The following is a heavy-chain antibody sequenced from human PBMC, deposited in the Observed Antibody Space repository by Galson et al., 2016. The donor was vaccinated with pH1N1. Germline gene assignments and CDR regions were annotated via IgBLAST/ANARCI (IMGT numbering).Heavy chain of an antibody. D-gene: IGHD3-22*01. CDR1: KGTFSSYA. V-gene: IGHV1-69*13. CDR2: IIGMFGTT. CDR3: ARGHYYYDSGPLDY. J-gene: IGHJ4*02. Sequence: SVKVSCKASKGTFSSYAMTWVRQAPGQGLEWMGGIIGMFGTTNYAQKFQGRLTINADEFTSTAYMELTSLRSDDTAVYYCARGHYYYDSGPLDYWGQGTLVTVSS.